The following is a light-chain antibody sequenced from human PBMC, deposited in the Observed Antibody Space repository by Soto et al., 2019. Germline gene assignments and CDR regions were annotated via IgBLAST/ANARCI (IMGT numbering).Light chain of an antibody. CDR3: HQYYRSNT. V-gene: IGKV3-20*01. J-gene: IGKJ4*01. Sequence: EIVLTQSPGTLSLSPGERATLSCRASQDVDSNFLAWYQQRPGQAPRLLIYGSSRRATGIPDRFSGSGSGTDFTLTISRVGPEDIAVYFCHQYYRSNTFGGGTKVEVK. CDR1: QDVDSNF. CDR2: GSS.